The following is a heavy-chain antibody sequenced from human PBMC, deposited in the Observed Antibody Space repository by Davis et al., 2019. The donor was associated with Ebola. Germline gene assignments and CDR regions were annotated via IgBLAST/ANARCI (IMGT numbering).Heavy chain of an antibody. D-gene: IGHD3-22*01. CDR3: ARNYYDSSGYYGVHWYFDL. V-gene: IGHV4-39*01. CDR2: IYYSGTT. J-gene: IGHJ2*01. CDR1: GGSISSSTYY. Sequence: MPSETLSLTCTVSGGSISSSTYYWGWIRQPPGKGLEWIGTIYYSGTTYYNPSLKSRVTISVDTSKNQFSLKLSSWTAADTAVYYCARNYYDSSGYYGVHWYFDLWGRGTLVTVSS.